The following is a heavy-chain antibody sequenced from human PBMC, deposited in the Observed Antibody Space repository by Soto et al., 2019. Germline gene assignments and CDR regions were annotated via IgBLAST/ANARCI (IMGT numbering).Heavy chain of an antibody. D-gene: IGHD5-12*01. CDR2: IIPIFGTA. CDR3: ASSTKPGYSGYDLSGYYGMDV. J-gene: IGHJ6*02. V-gene: IGHV1-69*06. CDR1: GGTFSSYA. Sequence: VASVKVSCKASGGTFSSYAISWVRQAPGQGLEWMGGIIPIFGTANYAQKFQGRVTITADKSTSTAYMELSSLRSEDTAVYYCASSTKPGYSGYDLSGYYGMDVWGQGATVTVSS.